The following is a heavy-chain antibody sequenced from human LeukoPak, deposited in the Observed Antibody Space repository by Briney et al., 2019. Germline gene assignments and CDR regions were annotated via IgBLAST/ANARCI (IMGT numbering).Heavy chain of an antibody. CDR1: GFTFSSYW. V-gene: IGHV3-7*01. D-gene: IGHD6-13*01. CDR3: AREGPAILGSSWYSAFYFDY. J-gene: IGHJ4*02. CDR2: IKQDGSEN. Sequence: PGGSLRLSCAASGFTFSSYWMSWVRQAPGKGLEWVANIKQDGSENYYVDSVKGRFTISRDNAKNSLYLQMNSLRAEDTAVHYCAREGPAILGSSWYSAFYFDYWGQGTLVTVSS.